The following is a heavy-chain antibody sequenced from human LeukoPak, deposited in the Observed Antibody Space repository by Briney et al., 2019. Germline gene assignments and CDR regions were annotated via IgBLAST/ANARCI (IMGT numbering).Heavy chain of an antibody. CDR3: ALERRGYSYGCPPPVDY. CDR2: IWYDGSNK. D-gene: IGHD5-18*01. CDR1: GFTFSSYG. V-gene: IGHV3-33*01. J-gene: IGHJ4*02. Sequence: GGSLRLSCAASGFTFSSYGMHWVRQAPGKGLEWVAVIWYDGSNKYYADSVKGRFTISRHNSKNTLYLQMNSLRAEDTAVYYCALERRGYSYGCPPPVDYWGQGTLVTVSS.